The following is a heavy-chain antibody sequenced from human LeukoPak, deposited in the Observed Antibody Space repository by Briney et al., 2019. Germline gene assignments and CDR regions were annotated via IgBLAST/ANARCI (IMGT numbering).Heavy chain of an antibody. CDR2: IYTSGST. CDR3: ARGVYFDS. J-gene: IGHJ4*02. Sequence: NTSETLSLTCTVSGGYISGYYWSWIRQPAGKGLEWIGRIYTSGSTNYNPSLQSRVTISVDKSKNLFSLKLNSVTAADTAVYFCARGVYFDSWGQGTLVTVSS. CDR1: GGYISGYY. V-gene: IGHV4-4*07.